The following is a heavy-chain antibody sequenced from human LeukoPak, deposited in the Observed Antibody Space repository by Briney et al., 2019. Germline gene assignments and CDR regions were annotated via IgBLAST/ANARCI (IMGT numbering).Heavy chain of an antibody. J-gene: IGHJ5*02. V-gene: IGHV1-2*02. D-gene: IGHD6-6*01. CDR2: INPNSGGT. CDR1: GYTFTGYY. Sequence: ASVKVSCKASGYTFTGYYMHWVRQPPGQGLEWMGWINPNSGGTNYAQKFQGRVTMTRDTSISTAYMELSRLRSDDTAVYYCARGAYSSSAWFDPWGQGTLVTVSS. CDR3: ARGAYSSSAWFDP.